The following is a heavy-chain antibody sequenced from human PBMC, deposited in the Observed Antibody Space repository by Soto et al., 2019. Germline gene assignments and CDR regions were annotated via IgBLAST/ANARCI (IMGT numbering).Heavy chain of an antibody. CDR2: ISFDGNNI. D-gene: IGHD2-15*01. J-gene: IGHJ4*02. V-gene: IGHV3-30*04. CDR1: GFTFSNSA. CDR3: ATGCADDGNCFLFDY. Sequence: QVQLVESGGGVVQPGGSLRLSCAASGFTFSNSAMHWVRQAPGKGLEWVSYISFDGNNIYYPDSVRGRFTISRDNYKNTLSLQLTSLRAEDTAVYYCATGCADDGNCFLFDYWGQGVVVSVSS.